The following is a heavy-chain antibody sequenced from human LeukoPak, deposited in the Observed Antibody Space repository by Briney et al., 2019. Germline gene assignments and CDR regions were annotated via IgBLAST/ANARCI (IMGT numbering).Heavy chain of an antibody. J-gene: IGHJ4*02. V-gene: IGHV3-7*01. CDR2: MNEDGSGT. CDR1: GFSFGSSG. D-gene: IGHD7-27*01. CDR3: ARDPAWGAIDY. Sequence: GGSLRLSCAASGFSFGSSGMSWVRQTPGKGLEWVADMNEDGSGTYYVDSVKGRFTVSRDNAQNSVYLQMNSLRVEDTGVYYCARDPAWGAIDYWGQGTLVTVSS.